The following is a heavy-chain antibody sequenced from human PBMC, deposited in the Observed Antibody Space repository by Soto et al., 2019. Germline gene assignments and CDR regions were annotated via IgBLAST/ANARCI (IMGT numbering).Heavy chain of an antibody. Sequence: GASVKVSCKASGYTFSNYGVNWVRRAPGQGLEWLGYIMAYNNNPHYAQKFVGRVTMTADTSTSTAFLELRSLTSDDTAVYYGARGGMGKSYWTLDSWGQGTQVTVSS. CDR2: IMAYNNNP. D-gene: IGHD1-26*01. V-gene: IGHV1-18*01. J-gene: IGHJ4*02. CDR3: ARGGMGKSYWTLDS. CDR1: GYTFSNYG.